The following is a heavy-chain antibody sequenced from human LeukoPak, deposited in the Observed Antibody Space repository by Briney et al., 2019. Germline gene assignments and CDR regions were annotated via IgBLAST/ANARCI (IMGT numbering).Heavy chain of an antibody. CDR1: GFTFRRYG. D-gene: IGHD3-3*01. J-gene: IGHJ4*02. CDR2: IKQDGSEK. V-gene: IGHV3-7*01. Sequence: GGSLRLSCAASGFTFRRYGMSWVRQAPGKGLEWVGNIKQDGSEKYYVDSVKGRFTISRDNAKNSLYLQMNSLRAEDTAVYYCARDFRFLDDYWGQGTLVTVAS. CDR3: ARDFRFLDDY.